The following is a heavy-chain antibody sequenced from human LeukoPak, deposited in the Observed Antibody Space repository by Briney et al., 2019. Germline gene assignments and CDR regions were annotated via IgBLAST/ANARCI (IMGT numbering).Heavy chain of an antibody. J-gene: IGHJ6*02. CDR2: IYYSGST. CDR3: ARLRFGELLDRYGMDV. Sequence: SETLSLTCTVSGGSISSYYWSWIRQPPGKGLEWIGYIYYSGSTNYNPSLKSRVTISEDTSKNQFSLKLSSVTAADTAVYYCARLRFGELLDRYGMDVWGQGTTVTVSS. V-gene: IGHV4-59*01. D-gene: IGHD3-10*01. CDR1: GGSISSYY.